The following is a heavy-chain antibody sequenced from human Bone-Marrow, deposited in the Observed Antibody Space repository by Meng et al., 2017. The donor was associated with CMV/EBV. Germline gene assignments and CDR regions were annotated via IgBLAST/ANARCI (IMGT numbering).Heavy chain of an antibody. Sequence: SVKVSCKGSGGTFSSYTISWVRQAPGQGLEWMGRIIPILGIANYAQKFQGRVTITADKSPSTAYMELSSLRSEDTGVYYCARGEGIAAAVPYNWFDPWGQGTLATVSS. CDR2: IIPILGIA. D-gene: IGHD6-13*01. CDR3: ARGEGIAAAVPYNWFDP. J-gene: IGHJ5*02. CDR1: GGTFSSYT. V-gene: IGHV1-69*02.